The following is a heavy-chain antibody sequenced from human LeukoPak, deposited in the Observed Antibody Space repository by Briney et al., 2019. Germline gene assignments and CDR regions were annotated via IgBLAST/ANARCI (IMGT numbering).Heavy chain of an antibody. CDR3: AIVDYYYMDV. CDR2: IDSDGSST. V-gene: IGHV3-74*01. D-gene: IGHD3-16*02. CDR1: GFTFSYYW. Sequence: GGSLRLSCAASGFTFSYYWMHWVRQGPGKGLVWVSRIDSDGSSTNYADSVKGRFTISRDNVKNTLYLQMNSLRAEDTAVYYCAIVDYYYMDVWGKGTTVTVSS. J-gene: IGHJ6*03.